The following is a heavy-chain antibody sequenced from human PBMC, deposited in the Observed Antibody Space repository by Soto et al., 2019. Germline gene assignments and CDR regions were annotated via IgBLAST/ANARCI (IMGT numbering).Heavy chain of an antibody. Sequence: QVQVVQSGAEVKRPGSSVKVSCKASGGTFSSYAINWVRQAPGQGPELMGGIIPIFGTLNYAQKFQGRVTITADESTSTAYMELSSLRSDDTAVYYCARVGWESSGWSPSGLDVWGQGTTVTVSS. CDR3: ARVGWESSGWSPSGLDV. V-gene: IGHV1-69*01. D-gene: IGHD6-19*01. J-gene: IGHJ6*02. CDR1: GGTFSSYA. CDR2: IIPIFGTL.